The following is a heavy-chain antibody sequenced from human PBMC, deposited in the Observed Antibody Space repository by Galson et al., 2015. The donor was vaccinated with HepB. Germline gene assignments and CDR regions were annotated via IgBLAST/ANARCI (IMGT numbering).Heavy chain of an antibody. D-gene: IGHD3-10*01. Sequence: SLRLSCAASGFTFSSYGMHWVRQAPGKGLEWVAVISYDGSNKYYADSVKGRFTISRDNSKNTLYLQMNSLRAEDTAVYYCAKDLEDMVRGADNWFDPWGQGTLVTVSS. CDR2: ISYDGSNK. CDR1: GFTFSSYG. J-gene: IGHJ5*02. CDR3: AKDLEDMVRGADNWFDP. V-gene: IGHV3-30*18.